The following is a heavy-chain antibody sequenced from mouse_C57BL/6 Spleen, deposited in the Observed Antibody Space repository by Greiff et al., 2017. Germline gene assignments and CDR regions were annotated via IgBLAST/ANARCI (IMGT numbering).Heavy chain of an antibody. V-gene: IGHV5-4*03. Sequence: DVMLVESGGGLVKPGGSLKLSCAASGFTFSSYAMSWVRQTPEKRLEWVATISDGGSYTYYPDNVKGRFTISRDNAKNNLYLQMSHLKSEDTAMYYCARVGDGYYRYAMDYWGQGTSVTVSS. CDR3: ARVGDGYYRYAMDY. CDR1: GFTFSSYA. D-gene: IGHD2-3*01. J-gene: IGHJ4*01. CDR2: ISDGGSYT.